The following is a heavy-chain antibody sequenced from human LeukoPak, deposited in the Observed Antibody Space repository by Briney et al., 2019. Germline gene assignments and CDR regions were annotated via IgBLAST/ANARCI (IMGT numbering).Heavy chain of an antibody. D-gene: IGHD3-22*01. J-gene: IGHJ3*02. CDR2: ISAYNGNT. V-gene: IGHV1-18*01. CDR1: GYTFTSYG. Sequence: GASVKVSCKASGYTFTSYGISWVRQAPGQGLEWMGWISAYNGNTNYAQKLQGRVTMTTDTSTSTAYMELRSLRSDDTAVYYCARDPLDYYDSSGYYFTGAFDIWGQGTMVTVSS. CDR3: ARDPLDYYDSSGYYFTGAFDI.